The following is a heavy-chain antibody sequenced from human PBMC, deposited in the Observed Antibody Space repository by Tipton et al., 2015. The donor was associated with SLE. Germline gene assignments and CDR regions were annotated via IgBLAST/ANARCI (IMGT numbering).Heavy chain of an antibody. J-gene: IGHJ6*03. CDR2: ISYDGSNK. CDR3: ARARDVYYLYWYMDV. CDR1: GLSISDNY. V-gene: IGHV3-30*03. D-gene: IGHD2-21*02. Sequence: QLVQSGGGLVQPGGSLRLSCAISGLSISDNYMTWVRQAPGKGLEWVAVISYDGSNKYYADSVKGRFTISRDNSKNTLYLQMNSLRAEDTALYYCARARDVYYLYWYMDVWGKGTTVTVSS.